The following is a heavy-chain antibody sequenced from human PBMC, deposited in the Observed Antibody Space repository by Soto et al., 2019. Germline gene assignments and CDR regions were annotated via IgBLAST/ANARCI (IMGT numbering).Heavy chain of an antibody. Sequence: PGGSMRLSCAASGFTFISYAMSWVRQAPGKGLEWVSYISSSSSTIYYADSVKGRFTISRDNAENSLYLQMNSLRDEDTAVYYCAREMPLRHYYDSSGYYWPQDFDYWGQGTLVIVSS. CDR1: GFTFISYA. CDR3: AREMPLRHYYDSSGYYWPQDFDY. J-gene: IGHJ4*02. CDR2: ISSSSSTI. D-gene: IGHD3-22*01. V-gene: IGHV3-48*02.